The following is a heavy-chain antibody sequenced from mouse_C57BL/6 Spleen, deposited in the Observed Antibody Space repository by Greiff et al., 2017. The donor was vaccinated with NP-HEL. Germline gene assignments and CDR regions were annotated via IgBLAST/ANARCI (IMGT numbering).Heavy chain of an antibody. D-gene: IGHD2-4*01. V-gene: IGHV1-81*01. CDR2: IYPRSGNT. CDR3: ATPIYDYDDYYYFDY. CDR1: GYTFTSYG. J-gene: IGHJ2*01. Sequence: VQLQQSGAELARPGASVKLSCKASGYTFTSYGISWVKQRTGQGLEWIGEIYPRSGNTYYNEKFKGKATLTADQSSSTAYIELRSLTSEDSAVYFCATPIYDYDDYYYFDYWGQGTTLTVSS.